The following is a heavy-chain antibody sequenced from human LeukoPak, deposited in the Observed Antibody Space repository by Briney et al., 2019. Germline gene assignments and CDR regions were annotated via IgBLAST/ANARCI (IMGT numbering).Heavy chain of an antibody. CDR2: IYSGGST. V-gene: IGHV3-66*01. Sequence: GGSLRLSCAASGFTFSSYAMSWVRQAPGKGLEWVSVIYSGGSTYYADSVKGRFTISRDNSKNTLYLQMNSLRAEDTAVYYCASPRGAVAFFDYWGQGTLVTVSS. CDR3: ASPRGAVAFFDY. D-gene: IGHD6-19*01. CDR1: GFTFSSYA. J-gene: IGHJ4*02.